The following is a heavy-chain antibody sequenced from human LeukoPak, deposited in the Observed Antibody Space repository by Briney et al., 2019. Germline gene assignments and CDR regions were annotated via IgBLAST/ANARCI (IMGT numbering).Heavy chain of an antibody. D-gene: IGHD3-10*01. CDR3: ARDGVLWFGELPHFDY. CDR1: GFTFSSYS. V-gene: IGHV3-21*01. CDR2: ISSSSSYI. Sequence: GGSLRLSCAASGFTFSSYSMNWVRQAPGKGLEWVSSISSSSSYIYYADSVKGRFTISRDNAKNSLYLQMNSLRAEDTAVYYCARDGVLWFGELPHFDYWGQGTLVTVSS. J-gene: IGHJ4*02.